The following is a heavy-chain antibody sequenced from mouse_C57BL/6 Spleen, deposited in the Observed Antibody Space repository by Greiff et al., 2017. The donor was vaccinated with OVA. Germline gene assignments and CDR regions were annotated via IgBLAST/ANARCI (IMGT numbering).Heavy chain of an antibody. CDR2: IDSSDSYT. Sequence: QVQLQQPGADLVKPGTSVKLSCTASGYTFTSYWMHWVKQSPGQGLEWIGVIDSSDSYTNYIQKFKGKATLTVDKSTSTAYMQLSSLTSEDSAVYYCARGSSTVVAPFDYWGKGTTVTVSS. V-gene: IGHV1-59*01. CDR3: ARGSSTVVAPFDY. D-gene: IGHD1-1*01. J-gene: IGHJ1*03. CDR1: GYTFTSYW.